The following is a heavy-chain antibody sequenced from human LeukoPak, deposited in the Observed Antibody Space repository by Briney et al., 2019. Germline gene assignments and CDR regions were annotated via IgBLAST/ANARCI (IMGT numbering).Heavy chain of an antibody. D-gene: IGHD3-10*01. CDR3: AKHLWRDLLWFGEGYYFGY. Sequence: GGSLRLSCAASGFTFSSYAMSWVRQAPGKGLEWVSAISGSGGSTYYADSVKGRFTISRDNSKNTLYLQMDSLRAEDTAVYFCAKHLWRDLLWFGEGYYFGYWGQGTLVTVSS. V-gene: IGHV3-23*01. J-gene: IGHJ4*02. CDR2: ISGSGGST. CDR1: GFTFSSYA.